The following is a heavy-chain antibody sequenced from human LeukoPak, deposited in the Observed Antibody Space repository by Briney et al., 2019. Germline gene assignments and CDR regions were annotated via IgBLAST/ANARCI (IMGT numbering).Heavy chain of an antibody. V-gene: IGHV2-5*02. Sequence: SGPTLVKPTQTLTLTCTFSGFSLSTSGVGVGWIRQPPGKALEWLALIYWDDDKRYSPSLKSRLTITKDTSKNQVVLTMTTTDPVDTATYYCAHANTAMGPPGYWGQGTLVTVSS. CDR1: GFSLSTSGVG. J-gene: IGHJ4*02. CDR3: AHANTAMGPPGY. CDR2: IYWDDDK. D-gene: IGHD5-18*01.